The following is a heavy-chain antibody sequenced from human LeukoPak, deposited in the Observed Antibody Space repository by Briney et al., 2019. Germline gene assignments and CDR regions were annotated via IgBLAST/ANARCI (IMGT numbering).Heavy chain of an antibody. CDR3: ARDLNPTHYFDY. V-gene: IGHV4-38-2*02. Sequence: KPSETLSLTCNVSGYSISSGYYWAWIRQAPGKVLEWIGSIYHSGYTHYNPSLKGRVTISVDTSKNDFSLKLSSVAAADTAIYYCARDLNPTHYFDYWGQGTLVTVSS. CDR1: GYSISSGYY. CDR2: IYHSGYT. J-gene: IGHJ4*02.